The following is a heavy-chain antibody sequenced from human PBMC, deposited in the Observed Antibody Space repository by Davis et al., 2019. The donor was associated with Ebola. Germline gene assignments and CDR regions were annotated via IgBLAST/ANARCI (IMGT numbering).Heavy chain of an antibody. CDR2: INPHNGNT. Sequence: AASVKVSCKASGYTFTSYGITWVRQAPGQGLEWMGWINPHNGNTNYAQNVQGRVTMTTDTSTSTAYMEVGSLRSEDTAVYYCATDSIAARPLDYWGQGTLVTVSS. D-gene: IGHD6-6*01. V-gene: IGHV1-18*04. CDR1: GYTFTSYG. CDR3: ATDSIAARPLDY. J-gene: IGHJ4*02.